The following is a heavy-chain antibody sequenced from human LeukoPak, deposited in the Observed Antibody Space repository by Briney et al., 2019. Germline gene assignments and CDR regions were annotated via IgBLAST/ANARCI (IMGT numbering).Heavy chain of an antibody. V-gene: IGHV4-39*07. CDR2: IYYSGST. Sequence: PSETLSLTCTVSGGSISSSSCYWGWIRQPPGKGLEWIGSIYYSGSTYYNPSLKSRVTISVDTSKNQFSLKLSSVTAADTAVYYCASTPGLNWFDPWGQGTLVTVSS. CDR3: ASTPGLNWFDP. CDR1: GGSISSSSCY. J-gene: IGHJ5*02.